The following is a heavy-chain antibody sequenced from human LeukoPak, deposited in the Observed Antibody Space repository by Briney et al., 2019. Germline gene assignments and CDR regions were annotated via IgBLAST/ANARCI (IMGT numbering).Heavy chain of an antibody. J-gene: IGHJ4*02. V-gene: IGHV3-9*01. CDR1: GFTFSSYA. Sequence: GGSLRLSCAASGFTFSSYAMSWVRQAPGKGLEWVSGISWNSGSIGYADSVKGRFTISRDNAKNSLYLQMNSLRAEDTALYYCAKGSTYGSGSYLGYWGQGTLVTVSS. CDR2: ISWNSGSI. CDR3: AKGSTYGSGSYLGY. D-gene: IGHD3-10*01.